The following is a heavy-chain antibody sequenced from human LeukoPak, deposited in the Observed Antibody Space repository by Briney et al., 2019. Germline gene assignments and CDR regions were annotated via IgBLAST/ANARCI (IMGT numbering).Heavy chain of an antibody. CDR3: ARDMEGCSSTSCYYYYGMDV. V-gene: IGHV3-48*03. J-gene: IGHJ6*02. D-gene: IGHD2-2*01. Sequence: GGSLRLSCAPSGLTFRSYEINWVRQARGKGREWVLYIRSSGSTIYYADCVKGRFNISRHNAKNSLYLQMNSLKAEDTAVYYCARDMEGCSSTSCYYYYGMDVWGQGTTVTVSS. CDR1: GLTFRSYE. CDR2: IRSSGSTI.